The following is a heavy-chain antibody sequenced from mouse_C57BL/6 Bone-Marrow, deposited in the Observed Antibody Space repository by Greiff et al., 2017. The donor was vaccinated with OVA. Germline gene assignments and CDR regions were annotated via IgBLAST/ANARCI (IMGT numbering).Heavy chain of an antibody. CDR2: ISYDGSN. J-gene: IGHJ2*01. CDR1: GYSITSGYY. D-gene: IGHD1-1*01. CDR3: ARDHYYGSSYLYYLDY. Sequence: DVKLQESGPGLVKPSQSLSLTCSVTGYSITSGYYWNWIRQFPGNKLEWMGYISYDGSNNYNPSLKNRISLTRDTSTNQFFLKLNSVTTEDTATYYSARDHYYGSSYLYYLDYWGQGTTLTVSS. V-gene: IGHV3-6*01.